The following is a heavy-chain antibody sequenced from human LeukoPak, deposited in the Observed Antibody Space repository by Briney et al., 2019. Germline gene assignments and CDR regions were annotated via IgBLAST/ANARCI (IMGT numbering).Heavy chain of an antibody. CDR2: ISSSSSYI. Sequence: GGSLRLSCAASGFTFSNYSMNWVRQAPGKGLEWVSSISSSSSYIYYADSVKGRFTISRDNAKNSLYLQMNSLRAEDTAVYYCARESKSSRGSLHLFDYWGQGTLVTVSS. D-gene: IGHD2-15*01. CDR1: GFTFSNYS. V-gene: IGHV3-21*01. J-gene: IGHJ4*02. CDR3: ARESKSSRGSLHLFDY.